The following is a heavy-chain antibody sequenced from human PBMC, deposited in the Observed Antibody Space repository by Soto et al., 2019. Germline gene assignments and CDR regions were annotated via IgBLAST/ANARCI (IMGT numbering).Heavy chain of an antibody. CDR1: GGTFSSYA. V-gene: IGHV1-69*12. J-gene: IGHJ4*02. CDR2: IIPIFGTA. Sequence: QVQLVQSGAEVKKPGSSVKVSCKASGGTFSSYAISWVRQAPGQGLEWMGGIIPIFGTANYAQKIQGRVTITADESTSTAYMGLSSLRSEDTAVYYCAREGGSGVVTAIPDYWGQGTLVTVSS. D-gene: IGHD2-21*02. CDR3: AREGGSGVVTAIPDY.